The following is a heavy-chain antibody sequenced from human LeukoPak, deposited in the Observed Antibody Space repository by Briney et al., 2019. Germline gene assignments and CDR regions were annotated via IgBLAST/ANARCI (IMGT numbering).Heavy chain of an antibody. V-gene: IGHV4-31*03. J-gene: IGHJ4*02. CDR1: GGSISSGGYY. CDR3: ARDRGWGDSSGYYGWYYFDY. Sequence: PSETLSLTCTVSGGSISSGGYYWSWIRQHPGKGLEWIGYIYYSGSTYYNPSLKSRVTISVDTSKNQFSLKLSSVTAADTAVYYCARDRGWGDSSGYYGWYYFDYWGQGILVTVSS. CDR2: IYYSGST. D-gene: IGHD3-22*01.